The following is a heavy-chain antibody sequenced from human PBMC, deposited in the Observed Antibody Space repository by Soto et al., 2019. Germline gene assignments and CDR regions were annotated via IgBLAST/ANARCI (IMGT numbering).Heavy chain of an antibody. CDR1: GFTFSSYS. CDR2: ISSSSSYI. Sequence: EVQLVESGGGLVKPGGSLRLSCAASGFTFSSYSMNWVRQAPGKGLEWVSSISSSSSYIYYADSVKGRFTISRDNAKNSLYLQMNSLRAEDTAVYYCARDSMGRGADYGMDVWGQGTTVTVSS. D-gene: IGHD1-26*01. V-gene: IGHV3-21*01. J-gene: IGHJ6*02. CDR3: ARDSMGRGADYGMDV.